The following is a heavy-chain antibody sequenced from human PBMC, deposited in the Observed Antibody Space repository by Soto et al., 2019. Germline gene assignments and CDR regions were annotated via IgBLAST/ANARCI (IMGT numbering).Heavy chain of an antibody. J-gene: IGHJ5*02. CDR3: ARGREYSRTVDP. CDR2: MNPNSGNT. CDR1: GYTFTSYD. V-gene: IGHV1-8*01. D-gene: IGHD6-6*01. Sequence: GASVKVSCKASGYTFTSYDINWVRQATGQGLEWMGWMNPNSGNTGYAQKFQGRVTMTRNTSISTAYMELSSLRSEDTAVYYCARGREYSRTVDPWGQGTLVTVSS.